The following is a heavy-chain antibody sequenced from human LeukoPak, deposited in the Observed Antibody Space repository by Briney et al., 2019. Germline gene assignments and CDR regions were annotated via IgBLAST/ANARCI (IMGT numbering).Heavy chain of an antibody. CDR1: GFTVSSFA. J-gene: IGHJ4*02. Sequence: GGSLRLSFAAAGFTVSSFAMSCDRQAPGEWLEWVSSLRVSGISTFYADSVKGRLTISRDNSKNTVYLQMNRLRAEDTAVYYCAKEASASAADYWGKGTLITVSS. CDR3: AKEASASAADY. D-gene: IGHD2-2*01. CDR2: LRVSGIST. V-gene: IGHV3-23*01.